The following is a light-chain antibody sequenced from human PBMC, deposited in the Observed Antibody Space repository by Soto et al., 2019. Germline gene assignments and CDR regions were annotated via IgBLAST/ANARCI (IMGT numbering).Light chain of an antibody. CDR1: SSDVGGYNY. CDR3: SSYTSSSTYV. J-gene: IGLJ1*01. CDR2: EVS. V-gene: IGLV2-14*01. Sequence: QSVLTQPASVSGSPGQSITISFAGTSSDVGGYNYVSWYQQHPGKAPKLMIYEVSNRPSGVSNRFSGSKSGNTASLTISGLQAEDEADYYCSSYTSSSTYVFGPGTKVTVL.